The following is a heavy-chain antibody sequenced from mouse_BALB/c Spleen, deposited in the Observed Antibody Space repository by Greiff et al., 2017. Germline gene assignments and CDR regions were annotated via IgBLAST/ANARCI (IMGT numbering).Heavy chain of an antibody. Sequence: EVKVIESGGGLVQPGGSLKLSCAASGFDFSRYWMSWVRQAPGKGLEWIGEINPDSSTINYTPSLKDKFIISRDNAKNTLYLQMSKVRSEDTALYYCARRYYYGSSFLSWYFDVWGAGTTVTVSS. CDR3: ARRYYYGSSFLSWYFDV. D-gene: IGHD1-1*01. CDR2: INPDSSTI. CDR1: GFDFSRYW. V-gene: IGHV4-1*02. J-gene: IGHJ1*01.